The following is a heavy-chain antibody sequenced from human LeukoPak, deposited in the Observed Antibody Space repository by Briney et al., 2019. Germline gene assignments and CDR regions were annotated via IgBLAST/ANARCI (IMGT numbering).Heavy chain of an antibody. Sequence: APLTVSCTASGYTFTGYYMDWVRQAPGQGLAWMGWINPTSGGRNYPQKFQGRVTITRDTSISPAYMQLSRLRSDDTAVYYCARSYSSGWYGDWYFDLWGRGTLVTASS. CDR3: ARSYSSGWYGDWYFDL. CDR2: INPTSGGR. J-gene: IGHJ2*01. CDR1: GYTFTGYY. D-gene: IGHD6-19*01. V-gene: IGHV1-2*02.